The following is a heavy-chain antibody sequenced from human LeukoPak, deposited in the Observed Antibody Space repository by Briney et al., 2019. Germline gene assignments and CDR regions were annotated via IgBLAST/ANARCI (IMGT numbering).Heavy chain of an antibody. CDR1: GFTFSTYW. Sequence: QPGGSLRLSCVASGFTFSTYWMSWVRQAPGKGLEWVANIKQDGSDKYYVDSVEGRFTISGDNAKNSLYLQMNSLRADDMAVYYCARGTTTVTPKHFDYWGQGTLVTVSS. D-gene: IGHD4-17*01. CDR3: ARGTTTVTPKHFDY. CDR2: IKQDGSDK. J-gene: IGHJ4*02. V-gene: IGHV3-7*01.